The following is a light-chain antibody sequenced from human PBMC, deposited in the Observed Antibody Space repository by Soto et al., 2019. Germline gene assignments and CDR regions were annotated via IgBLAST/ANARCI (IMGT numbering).Light chain of an antibody. CDR3: QQSYNIRA. CDR2: SAS. CDR1: QSVSSN. V-gene: IGKV3-15*01. Sequence: EIVMTQSPATLSVSPGERATLSCRASQSVSSNLAWYQQKPGQAPRLLIYSASTRATGIPARFSGSGSGTEFTLTISSLQSEDFATYYCQQSYNIRAFGGGTKV. J-gene: IGKJ4*01.